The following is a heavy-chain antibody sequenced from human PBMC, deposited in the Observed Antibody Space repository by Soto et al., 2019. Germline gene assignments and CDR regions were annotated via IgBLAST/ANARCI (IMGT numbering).Heavy chain of an antibody. V-gene: IGHV3-23*01. Sequence: PGGSLRLSCAASGFTFSSYAMIWVRQAPGKGPEWVSAISGSGGSTYYADSVKGRFTISRDNSKNTLYLQMNSLRAEDTAVYYCAKDLSTSPPHDYVWGSYRYGAFDIWGQGTMVTVSS. CDR3: AKDLSTSPPHDYVWGSYRYGAFDI. CDR1: GFTFSSYA. CDR2: ISGSGGST. D-gene: IGHD3-16*02. J-gene: IGHJ3*02.